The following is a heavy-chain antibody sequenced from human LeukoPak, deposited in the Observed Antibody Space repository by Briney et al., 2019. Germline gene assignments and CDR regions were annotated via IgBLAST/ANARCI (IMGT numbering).Heavy chain of an antibody. Sequence: PGGSLRLSCAASGFTFDDYAMHWVRQAPGKGLEWVSLIGGDGGSTYYADSVKGRFTISRDNSKNSLYLQMNSLRTEDTALYYCAKDGLAGDGFDYWGQGTLVTVSS. CDR2: IGGDGGST. V-gene: IGHV3-43*02. CDR1: GFTFDDYA. D-gene: IGHD3-16*01. CDR3: AKDGLAGDGFDY. J-gene: IGHJ4*02.